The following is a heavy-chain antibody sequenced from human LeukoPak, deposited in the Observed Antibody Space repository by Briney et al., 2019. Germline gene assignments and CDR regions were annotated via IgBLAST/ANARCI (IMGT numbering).Heavy chain of an antibody. CDR3: ARGLWLKVAFDI. D-gene: IGHD5-12*01. J-gene: IGHJ3*02. CDR1: GYSISSGYY. V-gene: IGHV4-38-2*01. CDR2: INHSGST. Sequence: SETLSLTCAVSGYSISSGYYWGWIRQPPGKGLEWIGEINHSGSTNYNPSLKSRVTISVDTSKNQFSLKLSSVTAADTAVYYCARGLWLKVAFDIWGQGTMVTVSS.